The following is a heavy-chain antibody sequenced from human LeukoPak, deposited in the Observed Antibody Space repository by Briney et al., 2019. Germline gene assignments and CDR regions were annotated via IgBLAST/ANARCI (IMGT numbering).Heavy chain of an antibody. J-gene: IGHJ4*02. CDR1: GGSFSGYY. V-gene: IGHV4-34*01. Sequence: SETLSLTCAGYGGSFSGYYWSWIRQPPGKGLEWIGEINHSGSTNYNPSLKSRVTISVDTSKNQFSLKLSSVTAADTAVYYCARGSLARLGELSLKYWGQGTLVTVSS. D-gene: IGHD3-16*02. CDR2: INHSGST. CDR3: ARGSLARLGELSLKY.